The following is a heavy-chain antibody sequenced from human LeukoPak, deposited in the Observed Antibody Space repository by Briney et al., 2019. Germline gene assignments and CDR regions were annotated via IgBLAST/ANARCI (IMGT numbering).Heavy chain of an antibody. CDR1: GFTFSSYG. CDR3: AKGPSDVATIPGDYFDY. Sequence: PGGSLRLSCAASGFTFSSYGMHWVRQAPGKGLEWVAVIWYDGSNKYYADSVKGRFTISRDNSKNTLYLQMNSLRAEDTAVYYCAKGPSDVATIPGDYFDYWGQGTLVTVSS. CDR2: IWYDGSNK. D-gene: IGHD2-15*01. J-gene: IGHJ4*02. V-gene: IGHV3-33*06.